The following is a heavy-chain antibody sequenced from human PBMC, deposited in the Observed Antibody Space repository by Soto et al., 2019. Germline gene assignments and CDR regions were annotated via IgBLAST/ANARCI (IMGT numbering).Heavy chain of an antibody. CDR2: ISAYNGNT. CDR1: GYTLTSYG. V-gene: IGHV1-18*01. J-gene: IGHJ3*02. CDR3: ARGLRKVKDGRIVVVINGAFDI. D-gene: IGHD3-22*01. Sequence: ASVKGSCQASGYTLTSYGVSWVQQAPGQGLEWMGWISAYNGNTNYAQKLQGRVTMTTDTSTSTAYMELRSLRSDDTAVYYCARGLRKVKDGRIVVVINGAFDIWGQGTMVTVSS.